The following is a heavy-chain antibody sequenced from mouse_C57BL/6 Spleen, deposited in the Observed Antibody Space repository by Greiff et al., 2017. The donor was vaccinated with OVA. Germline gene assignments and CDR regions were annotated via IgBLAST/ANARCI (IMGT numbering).Heavy chain of an antibody. D-gene: IGHD2-5*01. Sequence: DVKLVESGGGLVKPGGSLKLSCAASGFTFSDYGMHWVRQAPEKGLEWVAYISSGSSTIYYADTVKGRFTISRDNAKNTLFLQMNSLRSEDTAMYYCARTGYSIYAMDYWGQGTSVTVSS. CDR3: ARTGYSIYAMDY. CDR2: ISSGSSTI. J-gene: IGHJ4*01. CDR1: GFTFSDYG. V-gene: IGHV5-17*01.